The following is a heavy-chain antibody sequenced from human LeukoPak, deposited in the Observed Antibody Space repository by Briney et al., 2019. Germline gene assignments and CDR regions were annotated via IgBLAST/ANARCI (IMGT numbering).Heavy chain of an antibody. CDR1: GYTFTSYY. D-gene: IGHD1-26*01. V-gene: IGHV1-46*01. CDR3: ARGWTSLVGATNLFDY. CDR2: INPSGGST. J-gene: IGHJ4*02. Sequence: AASVKVSCKASGYTFTSYYMHWVRQAPGQGLEWMGIINPSGGSTSYAQKFQGRVTMTRDTSTSTVYMELSSLRSEDTAVYYCARGWTSLVGATNLFDYWGQGTLVTVSS.